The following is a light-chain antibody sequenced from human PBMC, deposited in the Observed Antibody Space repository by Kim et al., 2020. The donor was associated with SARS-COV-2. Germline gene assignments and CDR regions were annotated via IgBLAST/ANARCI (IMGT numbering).Light chain of an antibody. Sequence: QSALTQPASVSGSPGQSITISCTGTSSDVGGYNHVSWYQQHPGKAPKLMIYDVTKRPSGVSNRFSASKSGNTASLTISGLHVEDEADYYCSSYTSSITWVFGGGTQLTVL. CDR3: SSYTSSITWV. CDR1: SSDVGGYNH. J-gene: IGLJ3*02. V-gene: IGLV2-14*03. CDR2: DVT.